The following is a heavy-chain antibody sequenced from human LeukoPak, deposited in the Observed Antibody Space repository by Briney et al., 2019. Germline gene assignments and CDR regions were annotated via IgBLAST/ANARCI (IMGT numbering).Heavy chain of an antibody. CDR2: ISSSSTYI. J-gene: IGHJ3*02. V-gene: IGHV3-21*01. D-gene: IGHD2-15*01. CDR3: ARPTWSYNAFDI. CDR1: GFTFSSYW. Sequence: GGSLRLSCAASGFTFSSYWMSWVRQAPGKGLEWVSSISSSSTYIYYADSVKGRFTVSRDNAKSSVYLQMNSLRSEDTAVYYCARPTWSYNAFDIWGRGTLVTVSS.